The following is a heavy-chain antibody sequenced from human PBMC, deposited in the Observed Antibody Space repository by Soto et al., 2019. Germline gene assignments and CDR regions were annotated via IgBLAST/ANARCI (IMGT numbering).Heavy chain of an antibody. CDR3: ARENAAAADRVEPFDY. V-gene: IGHV1-18*01. CDR2: ISAYNGNT. CDR1: GYTFTSYG. J-gene: IGHJ4*02. Sequence: ASVKVSCKASGYTFTSYGISWVRQAPGQGLEWMGWISAYNGNTNYAQKLQGRVTMTTDTSTSTAYMERRSLRSEDTAVSYCARENAAAADRVEPFDYWGQGTLVTVSS. D-gene: IGHD6-13*01.